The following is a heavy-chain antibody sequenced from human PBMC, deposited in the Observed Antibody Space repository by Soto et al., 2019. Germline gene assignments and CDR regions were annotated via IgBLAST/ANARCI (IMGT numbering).Heavy chain of an antibody. D-gene: IGHD7-27*01. Sequence: GSLRLSWAASGIIFTRYSMNWVRQAPGKRLEWVSSISSTTNYIYYGDSMKGRFTISRDNAKNSLYLEMNSLRAEDTAVYYCARESEDLTSNFDYWGQGTPVTVSS. J-gene: IGHJ4*02. CDR2: ISSTTNYI. CDR1: GIIFTRYS. V-gene: IGHV3-21*06. CDR3: ARESEDLTSNFDY.